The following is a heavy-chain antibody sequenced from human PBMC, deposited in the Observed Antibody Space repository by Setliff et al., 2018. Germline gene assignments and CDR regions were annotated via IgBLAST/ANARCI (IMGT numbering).Heavy chain of an antibody. CDR2: INPNSGGT. Sequence: ASVKVSCKASGYTFTGYSMHWVRQAPGQGIEWMGRINPNSGGTNYAQKFQGRVTMTRDTSISTAYMELSRLRSDDTAVYYCARVGSLAPLYYGNYWGQGTLVTVSS. J-gene: IGHJ4*02. V-gene: IGHV1-2*06. CDR3: ARVGSLAPLYYGNY. CDR1: GYTFTGYS. D-gene: IGHD4-17*01.